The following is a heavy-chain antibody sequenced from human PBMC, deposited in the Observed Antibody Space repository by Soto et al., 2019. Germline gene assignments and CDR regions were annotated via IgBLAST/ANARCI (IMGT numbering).Heavy chain of an antibody. CDR2: MSKDGSKK. CDR3: AKDRLRAGGLVPIPLDAFDL. V-gene: IGHV3-30*18. CDR1: GFRFSSFG. D-gene: IGHD6-19*01. J-gene: IGHJ3*01. Sequence: PGGSLRLSCESSGFRFSSFGMHWVRQAPGKGLAGVAVMSKDGSKKFYADSVKGRFIISRDNSKNTLYLQVYSLRIEDTAVYYCAKDRLRAGGLVPIPLDAFDLWGRGTMVTVSS.